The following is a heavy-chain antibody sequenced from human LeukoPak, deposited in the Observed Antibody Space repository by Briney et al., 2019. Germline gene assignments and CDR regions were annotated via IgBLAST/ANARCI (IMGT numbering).Heavy chain of an antibody. CDR3: ARDSSDY. V-gene: IGHV3-30-3*01. CDR2: ISYDGSKK. J-gene: IGHJ4*02. Sequence: GGSLRLSCAVSGFTFSRYGMHWVRQAPGKGLEWVAVISYDGSKKADSVKGRCTISRDNAKNTLYLQMTSLRAEDTAVYYCARDSSDYWGQGTLVTVSS. CDR1: GFTFSRYG.